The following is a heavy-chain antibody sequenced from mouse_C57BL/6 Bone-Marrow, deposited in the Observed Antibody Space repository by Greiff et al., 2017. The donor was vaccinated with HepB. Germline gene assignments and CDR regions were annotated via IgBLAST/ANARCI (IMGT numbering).Heavy chain of an antibody. CDR3: ARRGVTTYFDV. J-gene: IGHJ1*03. CDR1: GYTFTSYW. V-gene: IGHV1-7*01. Sequence: QVQLKQSGAELAKPGASVKLSCKASGYTFTSYWMHWVKQRPGQGLEWIGYINPSSGYTKYNQKFKNKATLTADKSSSTAYMQLSSLTYEDSAVYYCARRGVTTYFDVWGTGTTVTVSS. CDR2: INPSSGYT. D-gene: IGHD2-2*01.